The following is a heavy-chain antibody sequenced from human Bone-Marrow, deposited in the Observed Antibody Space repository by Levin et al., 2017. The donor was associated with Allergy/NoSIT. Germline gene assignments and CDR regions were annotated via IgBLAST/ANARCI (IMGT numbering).Heavy chain of an antibody. CDR1: GFTFSIYE. J-gene: IGHJ4*02. D-gene: IGHD3-3*02. Sequence: GGSLRLSCVASGFTFSIYEMNWVRQAPGKGLEWVSYISGNSGSIKYADSVKGRFTISRDNAKNSLYLEMSSLRVEDTALYYCARDPRLAEGLNYFDYWGQGSLVTVSS. CDR3: ARDPRLAEGLNYFDY. CDR2: ISGNSGSI. V-gene: IGHV3-48*03.